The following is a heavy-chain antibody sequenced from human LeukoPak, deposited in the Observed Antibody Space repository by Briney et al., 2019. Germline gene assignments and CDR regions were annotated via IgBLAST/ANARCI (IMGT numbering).Heavy chain of an antibody. CDR3: ARHRNPLYYDSSGYYLGVGWFDP. D-gene: IGHD3-22*01. CDR1: GGSISSSSYY. CDR2: IYYSGST. Sequence: SETLSLTCTVSGGSISSSSYYWGWIRPPPGKGLEWIGSIYYSGSTYYNPSLKSRVTISVDTSKNQFSLKLSSVTAADTAVYYCARHRNPLYYDSSGYYLGVGWFDPWGQGTLVTVSS. J-gene: IGHJ5*02. V-gene: IGHV4-39*01.